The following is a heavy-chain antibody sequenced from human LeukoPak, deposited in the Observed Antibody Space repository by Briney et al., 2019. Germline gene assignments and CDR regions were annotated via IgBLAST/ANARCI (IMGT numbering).Heavy chain of an antibody. CDR1: GGTFSSYA. CDR3: ARGVGIAAAGTGAFDI. V-gene: IGHV1-69*13. J-gene: IGHJ3*02. D-gene: IGHD6-13*01. CDR2: IIPIFGTA. Sequence: ASVKVSCKASGGTFSSYAISWVRQAPGQGLEWMGGIIPIFGTANYAQKFQGRVTITADESTSTAYMELSSLRSEDTAVYYCARGVGIAAAGTGAFDIWGQGTMVTVSS.